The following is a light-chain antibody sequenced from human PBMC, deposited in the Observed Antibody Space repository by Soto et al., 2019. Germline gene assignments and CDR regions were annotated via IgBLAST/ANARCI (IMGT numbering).Light chain of an antibody. Sequence: EIVLTQSPATLSLSPGERATLSCRASQSVSTYLAWYQQKPGQAPRLLIYDTSNRATGIPARISGSGSGTDFTLTFSSLEPEDFAVYYCQQRSNRPLTFGGGTKVEIK. CDR3: QQRSNRPLT. J-gene: IGKJ4*01. CDR1: QSVSTY. V-gene: IGKV3-11*01. CDR2: DTS.